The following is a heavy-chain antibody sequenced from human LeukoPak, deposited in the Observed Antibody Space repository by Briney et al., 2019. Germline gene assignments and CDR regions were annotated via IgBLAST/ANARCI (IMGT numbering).Heavy chain of an antibody. CDR3: VRDAQRGFDYSNSLKY. V-gene: IGHV3-33*01. Sequence: PGRSLRLSCAASGFIYSHYGTHWVRQAPGKGLEWVAVIWSDGSNRFYAGSVKGRFTISRDNSQRTLFLQMNSLRVDDTAMYYCVRDAQRGFDYSNSLKYWGHGTLVTVSS. CDR1: GFIYSHYG. J-gene: IGHJ4*01. D-gene: IGHD4-11*01. CDR2: IWSDGSNR.